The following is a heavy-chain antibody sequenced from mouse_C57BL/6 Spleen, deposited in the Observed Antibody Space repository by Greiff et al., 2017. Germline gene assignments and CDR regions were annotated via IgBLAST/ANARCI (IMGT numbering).Heavy chain of an antibody. CDR1: GYTFTDYE. D-gene: IGHD2-3*01. J-gene: IGHJ2*01. CDR3: TRLGRGWLLQNYFDY. CDR2: IDPETGGT. V-gene: IGHV1-15*01. Sequence: QVQLQQSGAELVRPGASVTLSCKASGYTFTDYEMHWVKQTPVHGLEWIGAIDPETGGTAYNQKFKGKAILTADKSSSTAYMELRSLTSEDSAVYYCTRLGRGWLLQNYFDYWGQGTTLTVSS.